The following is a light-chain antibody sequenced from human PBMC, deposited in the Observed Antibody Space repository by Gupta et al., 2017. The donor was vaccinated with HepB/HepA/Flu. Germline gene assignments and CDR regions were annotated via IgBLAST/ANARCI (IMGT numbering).Light chain of an antibody. V-gene: IGLV1-40*01. J-gene: IGLJ2*01. CDR1: SSNIGAGYD. Sequence: QSVLPQPPSVSGAPGQRVTISCTGSSSNIGAGYDVHWYQQLPGPAPKLLIYGNSNRPSGVPDRFSGSKSGTSASLAITGLQAEDEADYYCQSYDSSLSAVVFGGGTKLTVL. CDR3: QSYDSSLSAVV. CDR2: GNS.